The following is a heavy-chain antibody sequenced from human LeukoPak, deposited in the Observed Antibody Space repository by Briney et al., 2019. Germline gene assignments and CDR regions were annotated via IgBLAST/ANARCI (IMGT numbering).Heavy chain of an antibody. CDR2: IRQDGSEK. V-gene: IGHV3-7*01. CDR3: ARDPIDY. Sequence: GGSLRLSCTASGFIFGSYWMTWVRQAPGKGLEWVANIRQDGSEKNFVDSVKGRFTISRDNAKNSLYLQMNTLTAEDTAVYYCARDPIDYWGQGTLVTVTS. J-gene: IGHJ4*02. CDR1: GFIFGSYW.